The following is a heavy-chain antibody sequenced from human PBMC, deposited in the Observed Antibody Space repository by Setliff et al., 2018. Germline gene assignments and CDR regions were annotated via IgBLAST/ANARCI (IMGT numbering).Heavy chain of an antibody. V-gene: IGHV4-59*11. J-gene: IGHJ4*02. CDR3: TVYNTGSSKDHY. CDR2: IYYSGST. CDR1: GGSISSHY. D-gene: IGHD2-8*02. Sequence: SETLSLTCTVSGGSISSHYWSWIRQPPGKGLEWIGSIYYSGSTNYNPSLKSRVTISVDTSKNQVSLKLSSVTAADTAVYYCTVYNTGSSKDHYWGQGTPVTVPQ.